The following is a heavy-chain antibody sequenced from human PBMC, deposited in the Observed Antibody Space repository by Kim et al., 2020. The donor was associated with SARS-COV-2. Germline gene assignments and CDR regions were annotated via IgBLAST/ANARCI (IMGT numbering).Heavy chain of an antibody. CDR1: GFTFSTYE. CDR3: ARDGISHGSSTFSTTYYYYYYMDV. J-gene: IGHJ6*03. CDR2: ISSSGSTM. Sequence: GGSLRLSCAASGFTFSTYEMNWVRQAPGRGLERISYISSSGSTMYYADSVKGRFAISRDNAKNSLDLQMNSLTAEDTAVYYCARDGISHGSSTFSTTYYYYYYMDVWGKGPPVTVSS. D-gene: IGHD6-13*01. V-gene: IGHV3-48*03.